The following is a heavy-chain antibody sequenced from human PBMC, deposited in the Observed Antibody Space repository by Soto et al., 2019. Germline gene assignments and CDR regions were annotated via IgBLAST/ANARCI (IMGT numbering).Heavy chain of an antibody. CDR2: IYSGGST. Sequence: GGSLRLSCASSGFTVSSNYMSWVRQAPGKGLEWVSVIYSGGSTYYADSVKGRFTISRHNSKNTLYLQMNSLRAEDTAVYYCARTSPGYSSSWNWFDPWGQGTLVTVSS. CDR1: GFTVSSNY. J-gene: IGHJ5*02. D-gene: IGHD6-13*01. CDR3: ARTSPGYSSSWNWFDP. V-gene: IGHV3-53*04.